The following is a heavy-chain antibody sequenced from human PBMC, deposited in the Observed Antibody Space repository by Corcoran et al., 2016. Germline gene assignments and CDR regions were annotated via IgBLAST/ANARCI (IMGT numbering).Heavy chain of an antibody. Sequence: QVQLVQSGAEVKKPGSSVKVSCKASGGTFSSYAISWVRQAPGQGLEWMGGIIPILGTANYAQKFQGRVTITADESTSTAYMELSSLRSEDTAESYCVSLYYCDSSGYDSVTLFDYWGQGTLVTVSS. V-gene: IGHV1-69*01. J-gene: IGHJ4*02. CDR3: VSLYYCDSSGYDSVTLFDY. CDR2: IIPILGTA. CDR1: GGTFSSYA. D-gene: IGHD3-22*01.